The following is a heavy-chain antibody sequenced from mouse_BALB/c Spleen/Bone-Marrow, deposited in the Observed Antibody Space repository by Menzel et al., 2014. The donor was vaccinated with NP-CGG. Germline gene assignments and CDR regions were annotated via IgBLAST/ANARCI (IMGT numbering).Heavy chain of an antibody. CDR2: INPSNGGT. D-gene: IGHD4-1*01. Sequence: VQLQQSGAELVKPGVSVKLSCKASGYTFTNYYMYWVKQRLGQDLEWIGEINPSNGGTNFNEKFKSKATLTVDKSSSTAYMQLSSLTSEDSAVYYCTTLGRFAYWGQRTLVTVSA. CDR1: GYTFTNYY. J-gene: IGHJ3*01. V-gene: IGHV1S81*02. CDR3: TTLGRFAY.